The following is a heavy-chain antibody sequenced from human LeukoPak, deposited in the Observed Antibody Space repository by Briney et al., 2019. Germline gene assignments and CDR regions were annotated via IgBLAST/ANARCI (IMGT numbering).Heavy chain of an antibody. CDR3: ASRAALKKDY. Sequence: SETLTLTCTVSGGSISSSSYYWGWIRQPPGKGLEWIGSIYYSGSTYYNPSLKSRVTISVDTSKNQFSLKLSSVTAADTAVYYCASRAALKKDYWGQGTLVTVSS. CDR2: IYYSGST. D-gene: IGHD6-25*01. CDR1: GGSISSSSYY. J-gene: IGHJ4*02. V-gene: IGHV4-39*01.